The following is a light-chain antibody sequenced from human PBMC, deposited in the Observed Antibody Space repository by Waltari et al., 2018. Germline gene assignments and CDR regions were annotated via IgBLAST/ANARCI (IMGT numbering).Light chain of an antibody. CDR1: QSVSSSY. CDR2: GAS. J-gene: IGKJ3*01. Sequence: ELVLSQSPDTLSLSPGAGATLSCRASQSVSSSYLAWYQQKPGQAPRLLIYGASSRATGIPDRFSGSGSGTDFTLTISRLEPEDFAVYYCQQYGSSPFTFGLGTKVDIK. CDR3: QQYGSSPFT. V-gene: IGKV3-20*01.